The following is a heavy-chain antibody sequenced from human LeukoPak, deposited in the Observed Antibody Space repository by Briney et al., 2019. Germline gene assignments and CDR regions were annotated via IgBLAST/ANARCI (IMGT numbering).Heavy chain of an antibody. V-gene: IGHV3-33*06. D-gene: IGHD3-22*01. CDR3: AKDSNGSLDY. J-gene: IGHJ4*02. CDR1: GFTFSSYG. Sequence: GGSLRLSCVASGFTFSSYGMHWVRQAPGKGLEWVAVIWYDGSNKNYADSVKGRFTIPRDNSKNTLYLQMNSLRAEDTAVYYCAKDSNGSLDYWGQGTLVTVSS. CDR2: IWYDGSNK.